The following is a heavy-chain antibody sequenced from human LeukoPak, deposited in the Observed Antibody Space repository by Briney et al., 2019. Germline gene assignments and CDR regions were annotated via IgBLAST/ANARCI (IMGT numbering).Heavy chain of an antibody. J-gene: IGHJ4*02. D-gene: IGHD2-15*01. CDR3: AKEPVVVVAATLDY. V-gene: IGHV3-11*01. Sequence: GGSLRLSCAASGFTFSDYYMSWIRQAPGKGLEWVSYISSSGSTIYYADSVKGRFTISRDNAKNTLYLQMNSLRAEDTAVYYCAKEPVVVVAATLDYWGQGTLVTVSS. CDR1: GFTFSDYY. CDR2: ISSSGSTI.